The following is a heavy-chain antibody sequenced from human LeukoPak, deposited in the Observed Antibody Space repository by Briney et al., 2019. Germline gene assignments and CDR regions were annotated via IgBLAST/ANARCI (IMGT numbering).Heavy chain of an antibody. CDR2: IYTSGST. Sequence: SETLSLTCTVSGGSISSYYWSWIRQPAGKGLEWIGRIYTSGSTNYNPSLKSRVTMSVDTSKNQFSLKLSSVTAADTTVYYCARGNDFWSGYYTDIWGQGTLVTVSS. D-gene: IGHD3-3*01. J-gene: IGHJ4*02. V-gene: IGHV4-4*07. CDR3: ARGNDFWSGYYTDI. CDR1: GGSISSYY.